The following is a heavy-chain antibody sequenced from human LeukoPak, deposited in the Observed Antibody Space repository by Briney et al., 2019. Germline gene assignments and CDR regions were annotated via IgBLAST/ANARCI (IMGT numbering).Heavy chain of an antibody. CDR2: ISRSSSYI. J-gene: IGHJ4*02. CDR3: ARESAAGRTRGDGFFDY. D-gene: IGHD6-13*01. CDR1: GFTFSSYS. V-gene: IGHV3-21*01. Sequence: PGGSLRLSCAASGFTFSSYSLNWVRQAPGKGLEWVSSISRSSSYIFYADSVKGRFTTFRDNAKKSLYLQINSLRAEDTAVYYCARESAAGRTRGDGFFDYWGQGTLVTVSS.